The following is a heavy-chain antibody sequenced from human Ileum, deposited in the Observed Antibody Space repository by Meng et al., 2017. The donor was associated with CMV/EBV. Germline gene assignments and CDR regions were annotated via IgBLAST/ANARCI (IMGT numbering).Heavy chain of an antibody. CDR2: ISSSSSYI. CDR1: GFTFSSYS. Sequence: LSCAASGFTFSSYSMNWVSQAPGKGLEWVSSISSSSSYIYYADSVKGRFTISRDNAKNSLYLQMNSLRAEDTAVYYCARALDYGLFDYWGQGTLVTVSS. D-gene: IGHD4/OR15-4a*01. V-gene: IGHV3-21*01. J-gene: IGHJ4*02. CDR3: ARALDYGLFDY.